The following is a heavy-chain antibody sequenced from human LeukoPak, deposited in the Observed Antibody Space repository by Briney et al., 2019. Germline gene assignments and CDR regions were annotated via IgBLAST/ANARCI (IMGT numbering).Heavy chain of an antibody. CDR2: ISSRGSTI. J-gene: IGHJ4*02. CDR3: ARPGSGYYDSSGYDY. D-gene: IGHD3-22*01. V-gene: IGHV3-11*04. CDR1: GFTFSDYY. Sequence: GGSLRLSCAASGFTFSDYYMSWIRQAPGKGLEWVSYISSRGSTIYYADSVKGRFAISRDNAKNSLYLHMNSLRAEDTAVYYCARPGSGYYDSSGYDYWGQGTLVTVSS.